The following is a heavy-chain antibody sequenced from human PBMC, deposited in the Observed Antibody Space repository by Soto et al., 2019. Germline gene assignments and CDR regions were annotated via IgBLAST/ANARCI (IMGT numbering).Heavy chain of an antibody. Sequence: QVQLVESGGGLVEPGGSLRLSCAASGFNVGDHYMTWIRQAQGKGLGWLSYSSSSGAYTNYAEAVKGRFTISKDNAKNTLYLQMDSMRAADTDLSIWARSSGRRHVYTFDYGLDVWDQETTVTVSS. V-gene: IGHV3-11*06. CDR1: GFNVGDHY. D-gene: IGHD2-2*02. CDR3: ARSSGRRHVYTFDYGLDV. J-gene: IGHJ6*02. CDR2: SSSSGAYT.